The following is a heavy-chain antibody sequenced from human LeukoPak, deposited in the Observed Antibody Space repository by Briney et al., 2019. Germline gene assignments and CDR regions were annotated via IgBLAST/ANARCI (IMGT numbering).Heavy chain of an antibody. D-gene: IGHD3-16*02. Sequence: SETLSLTCTVSGGSISSSSYYWGWIRQPPGKGLEWIGSIYYSGSTYYNPSLKSRVTISVDTSKNQFSLKLSSVTAADTAVYYCARAFTLDDYVWGSYRGKKHYFDYWGQGTLVTVSS. J-gene: IGHJ4*02. CDR2: IYYSGST. CDR1: GGSISSSSYY. V-gene: IGHV4-39*07. CDR3: ARAFTLDDYVWGSYRGKKHYFDY.